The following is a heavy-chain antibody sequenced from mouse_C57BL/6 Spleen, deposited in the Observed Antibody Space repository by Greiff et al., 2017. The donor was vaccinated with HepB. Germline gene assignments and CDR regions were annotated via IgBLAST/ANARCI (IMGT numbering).Heavy chain of an antibody. J-gene: IGHJ2*01. D-gene: IGHD4-1*01. V-gene: IGHV1-82*01. Sequence: VQLQQSGPELVKPGASVKISCKASGYAFSSSWMNWVKQRPGKGLEWIGRIYPGDGDTNYNGKFKGKATLTADKSSSTAYRQLSSLTSEDSAVYFCAREKLGDYWGQGTTLTVSS. CDR3: AREKLGDY. CDR2: IYPGDGDT. CDR1: GYAFSSSW.